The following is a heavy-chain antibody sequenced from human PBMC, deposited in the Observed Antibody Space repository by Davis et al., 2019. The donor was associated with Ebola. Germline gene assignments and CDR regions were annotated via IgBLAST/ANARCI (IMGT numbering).Heavy chain of an antibody. CDR3: AKQSGSSGWYGLDY. CDR2: IWYDGSNK. CDR1: GFTFSSYG. V-gene: IGHV3-33*06. D-gene: IGHD6-19*01. Sequence: GESLKISCAASGFTFSSYGMHWVRQAPGKGLEWVAVIWYDGSNKYYADSVKGRFTISRDNSKNTLYLQMNSLRAGDTAAYYCAKQSGSSGWYGLDYWGQGTLVTVSS. J-gene: IGHJ4*02.